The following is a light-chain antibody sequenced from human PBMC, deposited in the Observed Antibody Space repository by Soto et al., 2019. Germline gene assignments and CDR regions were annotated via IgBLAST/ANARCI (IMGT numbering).Light chain of an antibody. V-gene: IGKV3-15*01. CDR2: GAS. J-gene: IGKJ1*01. CDR1: QSVSSN. CDR3: QQYNNWRT. Sequence: EIAMTQTPGTLSVAPGERATLSCRASQSVSSNLAWYQQKPGQAPRLLIYGASTRATGIPARFSGSGSGTEFTLTISSLQSEDFAVYYCQQYNNWRTFSQGTKVDIK.